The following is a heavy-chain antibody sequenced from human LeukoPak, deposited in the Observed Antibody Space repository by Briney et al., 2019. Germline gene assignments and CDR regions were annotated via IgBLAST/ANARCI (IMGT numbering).Heavy chain of an antibody. D-gene: IGHD3-3*01. Sequence: GESLKISCQGSGYSFTGYWISWVRQVPGKGLEWMGKINPSDSYTNFSPSFQGHVTISADKSINTAYLQWSSLKASDTAMYYCAAMGSAYYGDFDYWGQGTLVTVSS. J-gene: IGHJ4*02. CDR1: GYSFTGYW. CDR3: AAMGSAYYGDFDY. CDR2: INPSDSYT. V-gene: IGHV5-10-1*01.